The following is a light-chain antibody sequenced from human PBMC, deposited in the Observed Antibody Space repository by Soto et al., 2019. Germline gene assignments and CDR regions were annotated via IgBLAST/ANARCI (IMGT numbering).Light chain of an antibody. Sequence: QSVLTQAPSVYGAPGQRVSISCTGSSSNIGAGYDVHWYQQLPGTAPKLLIYGNSNRPSGIPDRFSGSKSGTSASLAITGLQAEDEADYYCQSYDSRLSAYYVFGTGTKVTVL. V-gene: IGLV1-40*01. CDR3: QSYDSRLSAYYV. CDR1: SSNIGAGYD. CDR2: GNS. J-gene: IGLJ1*01.